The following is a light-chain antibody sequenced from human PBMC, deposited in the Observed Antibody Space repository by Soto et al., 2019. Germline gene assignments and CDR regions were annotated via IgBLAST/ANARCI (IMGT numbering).Light chain of an antibody. J-gene: IGKJ4*01. V-gene: IGKV3-20*01. CDR2: GAS. CDR1: QSVSNK. Sequence: EIVLTQSPGTLSLSPGQRATLSCRASQSVSNKLAWYQQQPGQAPRLLISGASNRATGIPDRFSGSGSGTDFTLTISRLEPEDFAVYYCQQYGSTPHTFGGGAKVEIK. CDR3: QQYGSTPHT.